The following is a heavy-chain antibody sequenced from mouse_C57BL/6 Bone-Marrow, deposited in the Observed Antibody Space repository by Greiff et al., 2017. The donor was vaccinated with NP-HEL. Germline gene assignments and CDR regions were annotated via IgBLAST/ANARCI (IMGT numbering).Heavy chain of an antibody. V-gene: IGHV5-4*01. Sequence: EVHLVESGGGLVKPGGSLKLSCAASGFTFSSYAMSWVRQTPEKRLEWVATLSDGGSSTYYPANVQGRFTISRDNAKNNLYLQMSHLKSEDTAMYYCARALLRPRYYDVWGTGTTVTVSS. CDR2: LSDGGSST. J-gene: IGHJ1*03. CDR1: GFTFSSYA. CDR3: ARALLRPRYYDV. D-gene: IGHD1-2*01.